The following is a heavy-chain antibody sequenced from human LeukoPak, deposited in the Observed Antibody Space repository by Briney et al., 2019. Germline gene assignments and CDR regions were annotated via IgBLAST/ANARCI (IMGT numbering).Heavy chain of an antibody. CDR3: ARGYIAADDNS. CDR1: GGTFSRYA. V-gene: IGHV1-2*02. D-gene: IGHD6-13*01. J-gene: IGHJ5*02. Sequence: ASVKVSCKASGGTFSRYAISWVRQAPGQGLEYMGWINPNNGDTNYEPKFQGRVTMTRDTSINTAYMELSRLGSDDTAVYFCARGYIAADDNSWGQGTLVTVSS. CDR2: INPNNGDT.